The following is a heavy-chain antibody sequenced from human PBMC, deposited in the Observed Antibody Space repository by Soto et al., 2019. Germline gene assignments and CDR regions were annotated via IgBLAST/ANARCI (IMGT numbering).Heavy chain of an antibody. V-gene: IGHV1-69*01. J-gene: IGHJ5*01. D-gene: IGHD5-12*01. CDR1: GGTFNTYA. Sequence: QVQLVQSGAEVKKPGSSVKVSCKASGGTFNTYAVSWVRQAPGQGLEWMGGIIPVYGTPNYAQKFQGRVTITADESTSTVYMELSSLRSEDTAVYHRARNSGYDSLSWLDSWGQGTLVTVSA. CDR3: ARNSGYDSLSWLDS. CDR2: IIPVYGTP.